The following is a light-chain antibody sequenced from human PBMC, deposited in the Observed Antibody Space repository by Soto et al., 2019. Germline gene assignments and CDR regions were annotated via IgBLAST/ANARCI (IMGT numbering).Light chain of an antibody. V-gene: IGLV3-21*02. CDR2: DDN. CDR1: NIGSKS. Sequence: SYELTQPPSVSVAPGQTARITCGGNNIGSKSVHWYQQKPGQAPVLVIYDDNDWPSGVPERFSGSNSGNTATLTISRVEAGDEADYYCQVWDSSSNHVVFGGGTKLTVL. J-gene: IGLJ2*01. CDR3: QVWDSSSNHVV.